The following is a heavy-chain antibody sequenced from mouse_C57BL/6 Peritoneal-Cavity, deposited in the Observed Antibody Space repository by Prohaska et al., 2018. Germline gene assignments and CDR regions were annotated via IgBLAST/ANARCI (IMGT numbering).Heavy chain of an antibody. CDR1: GFTFSDYG. V-gene: IGHV5-17*01. J-gene: IGHJ3*01. Sequence: EVQLVESGGGLVKPGGSLKLSCAASGFTFSDYGMHWVRQAPGKWLEWVDYISRGISTSYYADTVKGRFTISRDNDKNTLFLQMTSLRSEDTAMYYCARVNGSAWFAYWGQGTLVTVSA. CDR2: ISRGISTS. D-gene: IGHD2-2*01. CDR3: ARVNGSAWFAY.